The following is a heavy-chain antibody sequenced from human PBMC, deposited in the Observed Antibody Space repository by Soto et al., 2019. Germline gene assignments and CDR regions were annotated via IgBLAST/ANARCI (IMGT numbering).Heavy chain of an antibody. D-gene: IGHD3-10*01. V-gene: IGHV3-23*01. J-gene: IGHJ3*02. CDR1: GFTFSSYA. CDR3: AKNHYYGSGIDAFDI. CDR2: ISGSGGST. Sequence: GESLKISCAASGFTFSSYAMSWVRQAPGKGLEWVSAISGSGGSTYYADSVKGRFTISRDNSKNTLYLQMNSLRAEDTAVYYCAKNHYYGSGIDAFDIWGQGTMVTVSS.